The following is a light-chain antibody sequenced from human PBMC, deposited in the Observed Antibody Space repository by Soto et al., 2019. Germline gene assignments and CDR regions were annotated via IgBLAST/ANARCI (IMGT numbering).Light chain of an antibody. V-gene: IGKV1-5*03. J-gene: IGKJ1*01. CDR1: QSISSW. CDR3: QQYNAYPWT. CDR2: KAS. Sequence: IQMTQSPSTLSASEGDRVTITCRASQSISSWLAWYQQKPGKAPKLLIYKASTLESGVPSNFSGSGSGTEFSLTISSMRPEDFATYYCQQYNAYPWTFGQGTKVDIK.